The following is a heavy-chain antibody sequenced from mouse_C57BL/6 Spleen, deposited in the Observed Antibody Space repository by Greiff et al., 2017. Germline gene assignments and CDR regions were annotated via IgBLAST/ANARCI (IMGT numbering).Heavy chain of an antibody. D-gene: IGHD1-1*01. V-gene: IGHV1-18*01. CDR2: INPNNGGT. CDR3: ARLPFYYGSSYDWYFDV. J-gene: IGHJ1*03. CDR1: GYTFTDYN. Sequence: EVKLQQSGPELVKPGASVKIPCKASGYTFTDYNMDWVKQSHGKSLEWIGDINPNNGGTIYNQKFKGKATLTVDKSSSTAYMELRSLTSEDTAVYYCARLPFYYGSSYDWYFDVWGTGTTVTVSS.